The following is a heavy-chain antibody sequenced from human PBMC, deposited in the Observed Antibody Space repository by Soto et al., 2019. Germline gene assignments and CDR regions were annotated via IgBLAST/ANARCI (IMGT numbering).Heavy chain of an antibody. Sequence: PSETLSLTCTVSGGSMRIFYWSLIRQPPGKGLEWIGYVHDSGSTSYNPSLQSRVTISADTSKNQFSLDLRSVTAADTAKYYCARRWSGTDYWGQGILVTVSS. CDR2: VHDSGST. D-gene: IGHD3-10*01. V-gene: IGHV4-59*01. CDR1: GGSMRIFY. J-gene: IGHJ4*02. CDR3: ARRWSGTDY.